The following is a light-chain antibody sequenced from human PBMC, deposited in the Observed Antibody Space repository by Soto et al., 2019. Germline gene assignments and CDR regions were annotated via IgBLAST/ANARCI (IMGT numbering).Light chain of an antibody. CDR1: QSVSSY. Sequence: EIVLTQSPATLSFSPGEGATLSCRASQSVSSYLVWYQQKPGQAPRLLIYDASKRASGIPARFSGSGSETDFTLTISSLEPEDFAVYYCQQRSDWPLTFGQGTRLEIK. CDR2: DAS. CDR3: QQRSDWPLT. J-gene: IGKJ5*01. V-gene: IGKV3-11*01.